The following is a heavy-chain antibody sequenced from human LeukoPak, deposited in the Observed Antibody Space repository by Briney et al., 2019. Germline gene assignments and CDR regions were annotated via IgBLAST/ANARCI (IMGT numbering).Heavy chain of an antibody. CDR3: ARDASYGDYSYNWFDP. CDR2: INHSGST. J-gene: IGHJ5*02. Sequence: SETLSLTCAVYGGSFSGYYWTWIRQPPGKGLEWIGEINHSGSTNYNPSLKSRVTISVDTSKNQFSLKLSSVTAADTAVYYCARDASYGDYSYNWFDPWGQGTLVTVSS. V-gene: IGHV4-34*01. CDR1: GGSFSGYY. D-gene: IGHD4-17*01.